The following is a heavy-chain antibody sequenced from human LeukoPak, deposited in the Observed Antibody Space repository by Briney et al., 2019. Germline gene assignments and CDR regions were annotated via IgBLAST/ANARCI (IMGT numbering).Heavy chain of an antibody. CDR3: AKEGSSWYGGLDY. CDR1: GFTFSSYG. CDR2: ISYDGSNK. Sequence: PGGSLRLSCAASGFTFSSYGMHWVRQAPGKGLEWVAVISYDGSNKYYADSVKGRFTISRDNSKNTLYLQMSSLRAEDTAVYYCAKEGSSWYGGLDYWGQGTLVTVSS. J-gene: IGHJ4*02. V-gene: IGHV3-30*18. D-gene: IGHD6-13*01.